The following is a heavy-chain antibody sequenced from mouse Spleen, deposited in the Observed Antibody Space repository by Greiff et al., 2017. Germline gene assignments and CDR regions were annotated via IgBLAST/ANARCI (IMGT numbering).Heavy chain of an antibody. V-gene: IGHV1-18*01. J-gene: IGHJ4*01. D-gene: IGHD1-1*01. Sequence: VQLQQSGPELVKPGASVKISCKASGYTFTDYYMDWVKQSHGKSLEWIGDINPNNGGTIYNQKFKGKATLTVDKSSSTAYMELRSLTSEDTAVYYCARGRHYYGTRRMDDWGQGTSVTVSS. CDR3: ARGRHYYGTRRMDD. CDR2: INPNNGGT. CDR1: GYTFTDYY.